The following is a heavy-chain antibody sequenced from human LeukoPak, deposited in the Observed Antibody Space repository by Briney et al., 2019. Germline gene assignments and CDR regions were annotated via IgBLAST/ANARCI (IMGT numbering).Heavy chain of an antibody. CDR3: ARGTYYYDSSGYIEKDY. Sequence: GGTLRLSCAASGFTFSSYAMHWVRQAPGKGLEWVAVISYDGSNKYYADSVKGRFTISRDNSKNTLYLQMNSLRAEDTAVYYCARGTYYYDSSGYIEKDYWGQGTLVTVSS. CDR2: ISYDGSNK. V-gene: IGHV3-30*04. J-gene: IGHJ4*02. CDR1: GFTFSSYA. D-gene: IGHD3-22*01.